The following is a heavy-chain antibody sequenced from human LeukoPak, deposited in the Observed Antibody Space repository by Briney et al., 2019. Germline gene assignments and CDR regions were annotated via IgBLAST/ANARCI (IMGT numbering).Heavy chain of an antibody. CDR2: IYYSGST. V-gene: IGHV4-59*01. J-gene: IGHJ4*02. Sequence: SETLSLTCTVSGGSISSYYWSWIRQPPGKGLEWIGYIYYSGSTNYNPSLKSRVTISVDTSKNQFSLKLSSVTAADTAVYYCARCGSPSEWWGSHDYWGQGTLVTVSS. CDR1: GGSISSYY. D-gene: IGHD6-6*01. CDR3: ARCGSPSEWWGSHDY.